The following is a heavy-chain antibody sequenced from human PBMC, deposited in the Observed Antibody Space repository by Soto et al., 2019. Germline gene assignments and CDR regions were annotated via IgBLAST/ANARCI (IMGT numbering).Heavy chain of an antibody. CDR2: IIPIFGTA. CDR3: ARAQRMLSWGYWYFDL. CDR1: GGTFSRHA. V-gene: IGHV1-69*01. J-gene: IGHJ2*01. D-gene: IGHD7-27*01. Sequence: QVQLVQSGAEVRKPGSSVKVSCKASGGTFSRHAISWVRQAPGQGLEWMGGIIPIFGTANHAQKFQGRVTIIADESTSTVYMELSSLRSEDTAVYYCARAQRMLSWGYWYFDLWGRGTLVTVSS.